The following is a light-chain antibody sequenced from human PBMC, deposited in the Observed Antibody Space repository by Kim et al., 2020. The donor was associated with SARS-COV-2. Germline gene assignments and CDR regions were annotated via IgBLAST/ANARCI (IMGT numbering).Light chain of an antibody. CDR3: QQYNSWWT. CDR1: QRISSW. Sequence: SASVGDRATITCRASQRISSWLAWYQQKPGKAPKLLIYKASSLESGVPSRFSGSGSGTEFTLTISSLQPDDFATYYCQQYNSWWTFGQGTKVDIK. V-gene: IGKV1-5*03. J-gene: IGKJ1*01. CDR2: KAS.